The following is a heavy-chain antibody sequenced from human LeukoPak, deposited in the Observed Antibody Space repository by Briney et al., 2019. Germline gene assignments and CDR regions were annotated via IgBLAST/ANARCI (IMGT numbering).Heavy chain of an antibody. J-gene: IGHJ4*02. D-gene: IGHD1-14*01. Sequence: GGSLRLSCTTSGFAFDDFAMSWVRQPAGKGLEWVGFIRRRAYGGAAEYAASVKGRFIISRDDSKGIAYLQMNSLKTEDTAVYYCSGNGLVDFDYWGQGSRVIVSP. CDR2: IRRRAYGGAA. V-gene: IGHV3-49*04. CDR3: SGNGLVDFDY. CDR1: GFAFDDFA.